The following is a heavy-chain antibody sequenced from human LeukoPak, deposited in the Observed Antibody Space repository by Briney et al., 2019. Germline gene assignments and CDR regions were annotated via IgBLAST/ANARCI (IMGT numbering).Heavy chain of an antibody. Sequence: ASVKVSCKASGYTFTGYYMHWVRQAPGQGLEWMGWINPNSGSTNYAQKFQGRVTMTRDTSISTAYMELSRLRSDDTAVYYCARGSMYYDFWSGYYAYWGQGTLVTVSS. D-gene: IGHD3-3*01. CDR1: GYTFTGYY. J-gene: IGHJ4*02. CDR2: INPNSGST. V-gene: IGHV1-2*02. CDR3: ARGSMYYDFWSGYYAY.